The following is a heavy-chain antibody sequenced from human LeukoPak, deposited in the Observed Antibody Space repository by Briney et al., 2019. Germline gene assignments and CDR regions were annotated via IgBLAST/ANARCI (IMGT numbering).Heavy chain of an antibody. J-gene: IGHJ6*03. CDR1: GFTFSSYA. CDR3: AKAYDYGTPNSSSWYGPYYYYYYMDV. V-gene: IGHV3-23*01. D-gene: IGHD6-13*01. Sequence: GGSLRLSCAASGFTFSSYAMSWVRQAPGKGLEWVSAISGSGGSTYYADSVKGRFTISRDNSKNTLYLQMNSLRAEDTAVYYCAKAYDYGTPNSSSWYGPYYYYYYMDVWGKGTTVTISS. CDR2: ISGSGGST.